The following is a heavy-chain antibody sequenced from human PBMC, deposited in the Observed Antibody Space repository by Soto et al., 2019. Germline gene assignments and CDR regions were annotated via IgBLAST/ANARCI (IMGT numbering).Heavy chain of an antibody. J-gene: IGHJ4*02. V-gene: IGHV1-18*01. CDR2: ISAYNGNT. D-gene: IGHD6-13*01. Sequence: ASVKVSCKASGYTLTSYGISWVRQAPGQGLEWMGWISAYNGNTNYAQKLQGRVTMTTDTSTSTAYMELRSLRSDDTAVYYCARGVVAGPPVYYFDYWGQGTLVTVSS. CDR1: GYTLTSYG. CDR3: ARGVVAGPPVYYFDY.